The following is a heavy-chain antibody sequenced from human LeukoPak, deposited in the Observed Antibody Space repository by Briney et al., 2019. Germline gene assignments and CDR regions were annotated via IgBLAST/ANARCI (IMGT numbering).Heavy chain of an antibody. V-gene: IGHV4-31*03. J-gene: IGHJ3*02. CDR1: GGSISSGGYY. D-gene: IGHD3-22*01. Sequence: SETLSLTCTVSGGSISSGGYYWSWIRQHPGKGLEWIGYIYYSGSTYYNPSLKSRVTISVDTSKNQFSLKLSSVTAADTAVYYCARDGGYYDSSGYYLNAFDIWGQGTMVTVSS. CDR2: IYYSGST. CDR3: ARDGGYYDSSGYYLNAFDI.